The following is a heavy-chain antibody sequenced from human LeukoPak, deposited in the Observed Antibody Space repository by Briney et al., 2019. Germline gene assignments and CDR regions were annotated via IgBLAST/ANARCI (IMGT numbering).Heavy chain of an antibody. CDR3: ASYTGNDAFDI. J-gene: IGHJ3*02. V-gene: IGHV4-39*01. CDR1: GGSISSSSYY. Sequence: SETLSLTCTVSGGSISSSSYYWGWIRQPPGKGLEWIGSIYYSGSTYYNPSLKSRVTISVDTSKNQFSLKLSSVTAADTAVYYCASYTGNDAFDIWGQGTMVTVSS. D-gene: IGHD2-2*02. CDR2: IYYSGST.